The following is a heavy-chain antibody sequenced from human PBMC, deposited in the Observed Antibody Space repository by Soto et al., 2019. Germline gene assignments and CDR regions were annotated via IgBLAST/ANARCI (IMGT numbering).Heavy chain of an antibody. Sequence: EVQLVESGGGLVQPGGSLRLSCAASGFTLSSYDIHWVRQATGEGLAWVSGIGSGGDTHYADSVKGRFIISREDGKNSLYLQMNNLRVRDTAVYCTRKTPPTGMEVWGQGATVTVSS. CDR2: IGSGGDT. D-gene: IGHD1-1*01. CDR1: GFTLSSYD. CDR3: RKTPPTGMEV. J-gene: IGHJ6*02. V-gene: IGHV3-13*01.